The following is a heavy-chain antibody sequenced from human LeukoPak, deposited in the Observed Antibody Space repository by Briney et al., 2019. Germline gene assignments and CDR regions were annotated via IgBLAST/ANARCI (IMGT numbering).Heavy chain of an antibody. V-gene: IGHV4-39*01. J-gene: IGHJ5*02. Sequence: SETLSLTCTVPGGSISSSSYYWGWIRQPPGKGLEWIGSIYYSGSTYYNPSLKSRVTISVDTSKNQFSLKLSSVTAADTAVYYCARQTSWDCSGGSCYSGWFDPWGQGTLVTVSS. D-gene: IGHD2-15*01. CDR1: GGSISSSSYY. CDR2: IYYSGST. CDR3: ARQTSWDCSGGSCYSGWFDP.